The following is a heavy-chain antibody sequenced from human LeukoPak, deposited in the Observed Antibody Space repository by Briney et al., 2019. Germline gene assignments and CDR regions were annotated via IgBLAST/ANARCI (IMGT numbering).Heavy chain of an antibody. J-gene: IGHJ3*02. Sequence: PGGSLRLSCEASGFIFSNYWMSWVRQAPGKGLEWVANIKEDGTEKYYVDSVKGRVTISRDNAKKSVFLQMNGLRAEDTAVYYCERDQVVAMIGVLQGALDIWGQGTMVTVSS. D-gene: IGHD3-22*01. V-gene: IGHV3-7*01. CDR1: GFIFSNYW. CDR2: IKEDGTEK. CDR3: ERDQVVAMIGVLQGALDI.